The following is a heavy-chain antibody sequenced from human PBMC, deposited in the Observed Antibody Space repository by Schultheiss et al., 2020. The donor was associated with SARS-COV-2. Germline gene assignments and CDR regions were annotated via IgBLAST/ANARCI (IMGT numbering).Heavy chain of an antibody. CDR1: GFTFSSYA. J-gene: IGHJ6*03. Sequence: GGSLRLSCAASGFTFSSYAMHWVRQAPGKGLEWVAVISYDGSNKYYADSVKGRFTISRDNSKNTLYLQMNSLRSDDTAVYYCARGIQRYCSSTKCYGGYMDVWGKGTTVTVSS. D-gene: IGHD2-2*01. CDR2: ISYDGSNK. V-gene: IGHV3-30*04. CDR3: ARGIQRYCSSTKCYGGYMDV.